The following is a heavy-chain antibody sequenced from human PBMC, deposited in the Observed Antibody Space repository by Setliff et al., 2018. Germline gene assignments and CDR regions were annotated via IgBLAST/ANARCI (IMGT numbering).Heavy chain of an antibody. CDR1: GYTFTYRY. D-gene: IGHD3-9*01. CDR3: ARDLRYFDWLIENWYFDL. V-gene: IGHV1-45*02. J-gene: IGHJ2*01. Sequence: ASVKVSCKASGYTFTYRYLHWVRQAPGQALEWMGWITPFNGNTNYAQKFQGRVTITADKSTSAASLKLSAVTAADTAVYYCARDLRYFDWLIENWYFDLWGRGTLVTVSS. CDR2: ITPFNGNT.